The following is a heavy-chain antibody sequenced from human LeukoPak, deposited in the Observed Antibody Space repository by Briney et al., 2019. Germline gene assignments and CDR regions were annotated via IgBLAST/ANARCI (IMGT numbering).Heavy chain of an antibody. D-gene: IGHD2-2*01. CDR2: INHSGST. Sequence: SETLSLTCAVYGGSFSAYYWSWIRQPPGKGLEWIGEINHSGSTNYNPSLKSRVTISVDTSKNQFSLKLSSVTAAETAVYYCARGIYCSSTSCYGESDFWGQGALVTVSS. J-gene: IGHJ4*02. CDR3: ARGIYCSSTSCYGESDF. CDR1: GGSFSAYY. V-gene: IGHV4-34*01.